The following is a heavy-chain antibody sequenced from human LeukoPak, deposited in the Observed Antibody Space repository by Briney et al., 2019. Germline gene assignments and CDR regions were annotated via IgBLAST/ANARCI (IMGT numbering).Heavy chain of an antibody. CDR3: ARDVLEYSSSSRYYYYMDV. Sequence: GGSLRLSCAASGFTVSSNYMSWVRQAPGKGLEWVSVIYSGGSTYYADSVKGRFTISRDNSKNTLYLQMNSLRAEDTAVYYCARDVLEYSSSSRYYYYMDVWGKGTTVTVSS. J-gene: IGHJ6*03. CDR1: GFTVSSNY. CDR2: IYSGGST. D-gene: IGHD6-6*01. V-gene: IGHV3-53*01.